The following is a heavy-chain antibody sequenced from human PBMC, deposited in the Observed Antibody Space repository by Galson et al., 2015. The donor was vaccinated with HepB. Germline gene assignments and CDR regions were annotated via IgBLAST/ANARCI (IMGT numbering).Heavy chain of an antibody. D-gene: IGHD4-11*01. CDR1: GGSISSYY. Sequence: TLSLTCTVSGGSISSYYWSWIRQPAGKGLEWIGRIYTSGSTNYNPSLKSRVTMSVDTSKNQFSLKLSSVTAADMAVYYCARDRGYSNDYSNFDYWGQGTLVTVSS. CDR2: IYTSGST. V-gene: IGHV4-4*07. CDR3: ARDRGYSNDYSNFDY. J-gene: IGHJ4*02.